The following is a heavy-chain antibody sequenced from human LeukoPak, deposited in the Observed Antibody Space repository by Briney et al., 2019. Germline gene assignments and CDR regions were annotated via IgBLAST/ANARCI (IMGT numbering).Heavy chain of an antibody. D-gene: IGHD5-18*01. J-gene: IGHJ4*02. Sequence: PSETLSLTCTVSGGSISSSSYYWGWIRQPPGKGLEWTGSIYYSGSTYYNPSLKSRVTISVDTSKNQFSLKLSSVTAADTAVYYCATFTAMVRYFDYWGQGTLVTVSS. V-gene: IGHV4-39*01. CDR1: GGSISSSSYY. CDR3: ATFTAMVRYFDY. CDR2: IYYSGST.